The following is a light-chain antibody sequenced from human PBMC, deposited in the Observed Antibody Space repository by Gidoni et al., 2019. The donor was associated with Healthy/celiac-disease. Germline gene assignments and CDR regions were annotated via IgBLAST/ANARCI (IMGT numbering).Light chain of an antibody. Sequence: AIQLTQSPSSLSASVGDRVTITCRASQGISSALAWYQQKPGKAPKLLIYDASSLESGVPSRFRCLGSGTVFTLPICILQPEDFATYYCQQFNSYPRVFTFGPGTKVDIK. CDR2: DAS. CDR3: QQFNSYPRVFT. V-gene: IGKV1-13*02. CDR1: QGISSA. J-gene: IGKJ3*01.